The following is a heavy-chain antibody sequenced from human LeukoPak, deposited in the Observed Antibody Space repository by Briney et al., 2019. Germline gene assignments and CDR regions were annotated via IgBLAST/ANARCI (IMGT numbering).Heavy chain of an antibody. Sequence: GGSLRLSCAASGFTLSNLPMSWVRQAPGKGLDWVSAISGPGGSTYYADSVKDRFTISRDNSKNTLYLQMNSLRAEDTAVYYCGPTLGYNYYMDVWGKGTTVTVSS. D-gene: IGHD3-10*01. J-gene: IGHJ6*03. CDR1: GFTLSNLP. V-gene: IGHV3-23*01. CDR3: GPTLGYNYYMDV. CDR2: ISGPGGST.